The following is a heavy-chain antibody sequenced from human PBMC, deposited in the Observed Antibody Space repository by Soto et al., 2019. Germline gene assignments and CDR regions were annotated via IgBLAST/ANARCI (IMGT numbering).Heavy chain of an antibody. CDR2: IYYSGST. V-gene: IGHV4-61*08. D-gene: IGHD1-1*01. J-gene: IGHJ4*02. CDR3: ARRYGYGFDY. CDR1: DGTTASGGYY. Sequence: PSETLSLTCTVSDGTTASGGYYWNWIRQQPGKGLEWIGCIYYSGSTNYNPSLKSRVNISVDTSKNQISLKLSSVTAADTAVYYCARRYGYGFDYWGQGTLVTVSS.